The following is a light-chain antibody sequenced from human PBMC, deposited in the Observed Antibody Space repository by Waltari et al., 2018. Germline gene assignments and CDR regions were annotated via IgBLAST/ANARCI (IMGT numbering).Light chain of an antibody. CDR3: QQYDRSLDT. CDR1: VVNRANTKDD. V-gene: IGKV4-1*01. Sequence: VVNRANTKDDVAWYQQKPSQAPRLLIYCASTRASGVPDRFSGSGSGTDFTLTISSLQAEDAAVYYCQQYDRSLDTFGQGTKLEIK. J-gene: IGKJ2*01. CDR2: CAS.